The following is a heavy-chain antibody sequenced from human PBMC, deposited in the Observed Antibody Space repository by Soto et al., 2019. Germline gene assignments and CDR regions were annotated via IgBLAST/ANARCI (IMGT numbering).Heavy chain of an antibody. D-gene: IGHD2-15*01. CDR2: ISISTGDT. V-gene: IGHV1-18*01. J-gene: IGHJ6*02. Sequence: QVQLVQSGAEVKKPGASVTVSCKASGYTFNTYLIAWVRQAPGQGLEWMGWISISTGDTDYAQNLQGRVTLTTDPSSSTAYMELKSLIPDDTALHYCARDGPGSPYGMDVWGQGTPVIVSS. CDR3: ARDGPGSPYGMDV. CDR1: GYTFNTYL.